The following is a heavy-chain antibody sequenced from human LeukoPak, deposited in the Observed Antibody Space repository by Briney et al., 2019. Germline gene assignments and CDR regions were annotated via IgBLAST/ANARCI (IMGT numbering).Heavy chain of an antibody. Sequence: SETLSLTCTVSGGSISSSSYYWGWIRQPPGKGLEWIGSIYYSGSTYYNPSLKSRVTISVDTSKNQFSLKLSSVTAADTAVYYCARQRGVPYYYYSSGYWFDPWGQGTLVTVSS. CDR3: ARQRGVPYYYYSSGYWFDP. V-gene: IGHV4-39*01. D-gene: IGHD3-22*01. J-gene: IGHJ5*02. CDR1: GGSISSSSYY. CDR2: IYYSGST.